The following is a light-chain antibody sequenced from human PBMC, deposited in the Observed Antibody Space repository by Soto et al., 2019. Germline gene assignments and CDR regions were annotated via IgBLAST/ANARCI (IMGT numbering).Light chain of an antibody. J-gene: IGKJ5*01. V-gene: IGKV1-39*01. Sequence: DIQMTQSPSSLSASVGDRVTITCRASESISRHLNWYQQKPGKAPKLLIYAASSLQNGVPSRFSSSRSGTDFTLTIINLQPEDFATYYCQQSYSTLSLTFGQGTQLEIK. CDR1: ESISRH. CDR2: AAS. CDR3: QQSYSTLSLT.